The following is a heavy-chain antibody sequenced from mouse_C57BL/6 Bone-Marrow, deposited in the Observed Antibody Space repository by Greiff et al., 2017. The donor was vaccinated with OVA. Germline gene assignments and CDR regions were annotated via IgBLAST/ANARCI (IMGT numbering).Heavy chain of an antibody. CDR3: ARGALLEDWYFDV. V-gene: IGHV1-26*01. Sequence: EVQLQQSGPELVKPGASVKISCKASGYTFTDYYMNWVKQSHGKSLEWIGDINPNNGGTSYNQKFKGKATLTVDKSSSTAYMELRSLTSEDSAVYYCARGALLEDWYFDVWGTGTTVTVSS. J-gene: IGHJ1*03. CDR1: GYTFTDYY. CDR2: INPNNGGT.